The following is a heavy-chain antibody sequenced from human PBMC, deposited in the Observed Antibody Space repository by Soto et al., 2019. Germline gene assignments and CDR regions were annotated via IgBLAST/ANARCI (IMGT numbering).Heavy chain of an antibody. D-gene: IGHD2-2*02. Sequence: PSETLSLTCTVSGGSISSYYWSWIRQPPGKGLEWIGYIYYSGSTNYNPSIKSRVTISVDTSKNQFSLKLSSVTAADTAVYYCGTDTRFDYNYYYMDVWGKGTTVTVSS. V-gene: IGHV4-59*08. CDR2: IYYSGST. CDR1: GGSISSYY. J-gene: IGHJ6*03. CDR3: GTDTRFDYNYYYMDV.